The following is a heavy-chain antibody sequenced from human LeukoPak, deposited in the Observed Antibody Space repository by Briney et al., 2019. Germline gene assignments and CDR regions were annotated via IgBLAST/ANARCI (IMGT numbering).Heavy chain of an antibody. D-gene: IGHD2-2*01. Sequence: GASVKVSCKASGYTFTSYYMHWVRQAPGQGLEWMGIINPSGGSTSYAQKFQGRVTMTRDMSTSTVYMELSSLRFEDTAVYYCARDHDVVVPAAISLGWFDPWGQGTLVTVSS. CDR2: INPSGGST. CDR3: ARDHDVVVPAAISLGWFDP. CDR1: GYTFTSYY. J-gene: IGHJ5*02. V-gene: IGHV1-46*01.